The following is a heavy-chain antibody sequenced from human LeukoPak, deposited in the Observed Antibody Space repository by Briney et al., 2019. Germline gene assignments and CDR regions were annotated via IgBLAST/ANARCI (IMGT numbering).Heavy chain of an antibody. CDR1: GYSFTSYW. D-gene: IGHD3-22*01. Sequence: GESLKIPCKGSGYSFTSYWIGWVRQMPGKGLEWMGIIYPGDSDTRYSPSFQGQVTISADKSISTAYLQWSSLKASDTAMYYCARRTYYYDSSGYEGYYFDYWGQGTLVTVSS. CDR3: ARRTYYYDSSGYEGYYFDY. V-gene: IGHV5-51*01. CDR2: IYPGDSDT. J-gene: IGHJ4*02.